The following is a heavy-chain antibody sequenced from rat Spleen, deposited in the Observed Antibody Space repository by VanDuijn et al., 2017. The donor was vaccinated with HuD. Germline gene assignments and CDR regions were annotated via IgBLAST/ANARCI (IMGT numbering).Heavy chain of an antibody. V-gene: IGHV3-1*01. Sequence: EVQLQESGPGLVKPSQSLSLTCSVTGNSITSNHWGWIRKFPGNKMEWMGYISHSGSTIYNPSLKSRISISRDTSKNQFFLQVNSLSTEDTATYYCAMSGYYSSYTRLMDVWGQGASVTVSS. CDR2: ISHSGST. J-gene: IGHJ4*01. D-gene: IGHD1-2*01. CDR1: GNSITSNH. CDR3: AMSGYYSSYTRLMDV.